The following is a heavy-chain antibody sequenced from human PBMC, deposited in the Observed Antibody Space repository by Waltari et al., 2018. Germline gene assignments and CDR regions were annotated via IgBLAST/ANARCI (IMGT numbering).Heavy chain of an antibody. CDR1: GYSISSGYY. CDR2: IYHSGST. Sequence: QVQLQESGPGLVKPSETLSRTCAVSGYSISSGYYWGWIRQPPGKGLEWIGSIYHSGSTYYNPSLKSRVTISVDTSKNQFSLKLSSVTAADTAVYYCARHVTVVGWFDPWGQGTLVTVSS. D-gene: IGHD2-15*01. V-gene: IGHV4-38-2*01. CDR3: ARHVTVVGWFDP. J-gene: IGHJ5*02.